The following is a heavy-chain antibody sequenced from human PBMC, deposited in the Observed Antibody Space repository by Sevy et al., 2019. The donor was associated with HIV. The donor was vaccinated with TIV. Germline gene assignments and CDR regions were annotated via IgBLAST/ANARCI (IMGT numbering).Heavy chain of an antibody. D-gene: IGHD6-13*01. CDR1: GYTFTGYY. CDR2: INPNSGGT. V-gene: IGHV1-2*02. J-gene: IGHJ6*03. CDR3: ARRGYSSSWYTYYYYYYMDV. Sequence: ASVKVSCEASGYTFTGYYMHWVRQAPGQGLEWMGWINPNSGGTNYAQKFQGRVTMTRDTSISTAYMELSRLRSDDTAVYYCARRGYSSSWYTYYYYYYMDVWGKGTTVTVSS.